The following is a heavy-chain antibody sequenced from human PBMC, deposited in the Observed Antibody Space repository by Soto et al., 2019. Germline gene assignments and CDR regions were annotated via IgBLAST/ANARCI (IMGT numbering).Heavy chain of an antibody. CDR2: MKHAGSKE. Sequence: EVQLVESGGGLVQPGGSLRLSCAASGFSLSNSWMTWVRQAPGKGLEWVANMKHAGSKEYYVDSVKGRFNISRDNAKNSLYLQMNSLRVADTAVYFCARDANYYDSSGIYYYVFDIWGQGTMFTVSS. D-gene: IGHD3-22*01. J-gene: IGHJ3*02. CDR3: ARDANYYDSSGIYYYVFDI. V-gene: IGHV3-7*05. CDR1: GFSLSNSW.